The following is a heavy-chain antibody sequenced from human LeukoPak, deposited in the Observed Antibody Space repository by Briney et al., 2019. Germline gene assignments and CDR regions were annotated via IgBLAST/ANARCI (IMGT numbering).Heavy chain of an antibody. D-gene: IGHD3-22*01. V-gene: IGHV4-61*02. CDR2: IYTSGST. J-gene: IGHJ4*02. CDR3: ARVTTGGYYNC. CDR1: GGSISSGSYY. Sequence: SETLSLTCSVSGGSISSGSYYWSWIRQPAGKGLEWIGRIYTSGSTNYNPSPKSRVTMSFDASNNQFSLRLSSVTAADTAVYYCARVTTGGYYNCWGQGTLVTVSS.